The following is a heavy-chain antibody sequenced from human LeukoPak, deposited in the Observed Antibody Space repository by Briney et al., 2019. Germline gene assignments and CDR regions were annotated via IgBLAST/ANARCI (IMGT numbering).Heavy chain of an antibody. CDR1: GGSISSSSYY. CDR2: IYYSGTT. V-gene: IGHV4-39*01. Sequence: SETLSLTCTVSGGSISSSSYYWGWIRQPPGKGLEGIGSIYYSGTTYYNPSLKSRVTISVDTSKNQFSLKLSSVTAADTAVYYCARLSIAARLLLDYWGQGTLVTVSS. J-gene: IGHJ4*02. CDR3: ARLSIAARLLLDY. D-gene: IGHD6-6*01.